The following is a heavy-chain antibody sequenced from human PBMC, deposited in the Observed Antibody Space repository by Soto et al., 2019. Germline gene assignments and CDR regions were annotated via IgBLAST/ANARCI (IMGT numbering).Heavy chain of an antibody. J-gene: IGHJ6*02. V-gene: IGHV3-21*01. CDR3: AREEVSRPNTYHGLDV. CDR1: GFTFHTYT. CDR2: ISSRSSYI. Sequence: EVQLAESGGGLVKPGGSLRLSCAASGFTFHTYTMNWVLQAPGKGLEWVSSISSRSSYIYYADSVKGRFTISRDDARNSLYLQMSGLRVEDTAVYYCAREEVSRPNTYHGLDVWGQGTTVTVSS.